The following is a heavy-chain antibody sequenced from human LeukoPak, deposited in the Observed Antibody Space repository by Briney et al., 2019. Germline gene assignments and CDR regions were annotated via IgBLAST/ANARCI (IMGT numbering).Heavy chain of an antibody. CDR2: IYYSGST. D-gene: IGHD3-22*01. CDR1: GGSISSSSYC. J-gene: IGHJ5*02. CDR3: ARTVPNYDSSGYYYLTCSDP. V-gene: IGHV4-39*01. Sequence: PSETLSLTCTVSGGSISSSSYCWGWLRQPQGEGLEWIGSIYYSGSTYYNPSLKSRVTISVDTSKNQFSLKLSSVTAADTAVYYCARTVPNYDSSGYYYLTCSDPWGQGTLVTVSS.